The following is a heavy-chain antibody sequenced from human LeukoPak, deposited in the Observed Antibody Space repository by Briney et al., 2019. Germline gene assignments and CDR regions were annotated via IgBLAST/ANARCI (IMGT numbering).Heavy chain of an antibody. CDR2: IKQDGNEK. D-gene: IGHD3-3*01. V-gene: IGHV3-7*01. CDR1: GFTFSSYW. CDR3: ATGVDFWSGYIRFDY. Sequence: GGSLRLSCAASGFTFSSYWMSWVRQAPGKGLEWVANIKQDGNEKYYVDSVKGRFTISRDNAKNSLYLQMNSLRAEDTAVYYCATGVDFWSGYIRFDYWGQGTLVTVSS. J-gene: IGHJ4*02.